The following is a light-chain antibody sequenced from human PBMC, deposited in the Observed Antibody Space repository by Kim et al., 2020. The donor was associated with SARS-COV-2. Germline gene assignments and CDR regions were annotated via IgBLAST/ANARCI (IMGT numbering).Light chain of an antibody. CDR2: EVS. CDR1: SNDVGGYNY. V-gene: IGLV2-8*01. Sequence: GQSVTISCTGTSNDVGGYNYVSWYQQHPGKAPKLMIYEVSKRPSGGPDRFSGSKSGSTASLTVSGLQAEDEADYYCSSYAGTNNLIFGGGTKLTVL. J-gene: IGLJ2*01. CDR3: SSYAGTNNLI.